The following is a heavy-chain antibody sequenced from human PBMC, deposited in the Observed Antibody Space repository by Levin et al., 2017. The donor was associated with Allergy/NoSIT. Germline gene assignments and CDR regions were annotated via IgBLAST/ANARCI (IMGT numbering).Heavy chain of an antibody. D-gene: IGHD4-11*01. J-gene: IGHJ4*02. V-gene: IGHV3-9*01. CDR1: GFTFDDYA. Sequence: SLKISCAASGFTFDDYAMHWVRQAPGKGLEWVSGISWNSGSIGYADSVKGRFTISRDNAKNSLYLQMNSLRAEDTALYYCAKDNRLNDYLFDYWGQGTLVTVSS. CDR3: AKDNRLNDYLFDY. CDR2: ISWNSGSI.